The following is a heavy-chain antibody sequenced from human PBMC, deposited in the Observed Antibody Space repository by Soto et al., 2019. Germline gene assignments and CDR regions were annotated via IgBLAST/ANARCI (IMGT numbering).Heavy chain of an antibody. CDR1: GFSFSDYF. V-gene: IGHV1-46*01. J-gene: IGHJ6*02. CDR2: INPSGDSR. D-gene: IGHD4-4*01. Sequence: ASVKVSCKASGFSFSDYFMHWVRQAPGQGLEWMGIINPSGDSRNYAQKFQGRVTITRDTSTSTVYMDLSSLRYEDTAVYYCARDNSQNYGMDVWGQGTTVTVSS. CDR3: ARDNSQNYGMDV.